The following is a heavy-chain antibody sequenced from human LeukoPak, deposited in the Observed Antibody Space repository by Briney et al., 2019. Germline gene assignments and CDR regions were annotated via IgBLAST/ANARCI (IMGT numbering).Heavy chain of an antibody. CDR1: GGSISSSSYY. D-gene: IGHD3-10*01. J-gene: IGHJ5*02. V-gene: IGHV4-39*07. Sequence: SETLSLTCTVSGGSISSSSYYWGWIRQPPGKGLEWIGSIYYSGSTYYNPSLKSRVTISVDTSKNQFSLKLSSVTAADTAAYYCARDQGGNYYGSGSYPWGQGTLVTVSS. CDR2: IYYSGST. CDR3: ARDQGGNYYGSGSYP.